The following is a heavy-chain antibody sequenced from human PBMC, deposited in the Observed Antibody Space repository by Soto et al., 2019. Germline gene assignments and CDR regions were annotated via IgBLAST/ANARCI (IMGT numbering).Heavy chain of an antibody. CDR3: AGPPGGGGY. J-gene: IGHJ4*02. D-gene: IGHD3-10*01. Sequence: EVQLVESGGGLIQPGGSLRLSCAVSGFTVSNNYMSWVRQAPGKGLEGVSVIYSGGYTAYGDSVKGRFTISRDNSKNTLYIKMMSPGPAGPGCYYRAGPPGGGGYWGQGTLVTVSS. CDR1: GFTVSNNY. V-gene: IGHV3-53*01. CDR2: IYSGGYT.